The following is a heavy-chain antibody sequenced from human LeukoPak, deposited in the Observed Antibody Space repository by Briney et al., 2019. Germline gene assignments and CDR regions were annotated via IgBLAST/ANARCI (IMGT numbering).Heavy chain of an antibody. CDR2: TYYNSIWYR. CDR1: GDSVSSNSAA. Sequence: SQTLSLTCDISGDSVSSNSAAWNWIRQSPSRGLEWLGRTYYNSIWYRDFALSVKSRITINPDTSKNQVSLQLNSVTPEDTAVYYCAANYYEICGYYSVFDYWGQGILVTVSS. V-gene: IGHV6-1*01. J-gene: IGHJ4*02. D-gene: IGHD3-22*01. CDR3: AANYYEICGYYSVFDY.